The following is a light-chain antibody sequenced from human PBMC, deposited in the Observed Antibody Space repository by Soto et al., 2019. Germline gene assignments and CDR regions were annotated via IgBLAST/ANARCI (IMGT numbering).Light chain of an antibody. Sequence: EIVLTQSPATLSLSPGERATLSCRASLSVSSYLAWYQQKPGQAPRLLIYDASNRATGIPARFSGSGSGTDFTLTISSLEPEDFAVYYCSGGLTFGGGTKVEIK. J-gene: IGKJ4*01. CDR1: LSVSSY. CDR2: DAS. V-gene: IGKV3-11*01. CDR3: SGGLT.